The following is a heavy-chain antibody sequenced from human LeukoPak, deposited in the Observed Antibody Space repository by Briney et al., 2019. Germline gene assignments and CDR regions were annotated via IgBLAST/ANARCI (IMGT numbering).Heavy chain of an antibody. CDR2: ISSSSSYI. CDR3: ARGDGSGSYYVPSYVVGGGDAFDI. V-gene: IGHV3-21*01. D-gene: IGHD3-10*01. CDR1: GFTFSSYW. J-gene: IGHJ3*02. Sequence: PGGSLRLSCAASGFTFSSYWMHWVRQAPGKGLEWVSSISSSSSYIYYADSVKGRFTISRDDSKNTLYLQMNSLRAEDTAVYYCARGDGSGSYYVPSYVVGGGDAFDIWGQGTMVTVSS.